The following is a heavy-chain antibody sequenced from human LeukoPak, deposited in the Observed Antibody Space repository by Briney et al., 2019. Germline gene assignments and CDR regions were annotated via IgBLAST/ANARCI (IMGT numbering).Heavy chain of an antibody. J-gene: IGHJ4*02. CDR2: ISYDGSNK. Sequence: GGSLRLSCAASVFTFSSYAMHRVRQAPGKGLEWVAVISYDGSNKYYADSVKGRFTISRDNSKNTLYLQMNSLRAEDTAVYYCASPAPAGTGFDYWGQGNLVTVSS. D-gene: IGHD6-13*01. V-gene: IGHV3-30-3*01. CDR1: VFTFSSYA. CDR3: ASPAPAGTGFDY.